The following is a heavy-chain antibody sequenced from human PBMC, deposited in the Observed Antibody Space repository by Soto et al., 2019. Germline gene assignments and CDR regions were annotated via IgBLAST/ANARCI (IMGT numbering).Heavy chain of an antibody. Sequence: VQLGQSGAEVKRPGASVKVSCKASGYTFINYYVHWVRQAPGQGLEWMGILNPSAGTTSYAQKFQGRVTVTRDTSASTVYMELSSLRSEDTAVYYCTRVRTSGTYSGPFDIWGPGTLVTVSS. CDR2: LNPSAGTT. J-gene: IGHJ3*02. V-gene: IGHV1-46*03. CDR1: GYTFINYY. D-gene: IGHD3-10*01. CDR3: TRVRTSGTYSGPFDI.